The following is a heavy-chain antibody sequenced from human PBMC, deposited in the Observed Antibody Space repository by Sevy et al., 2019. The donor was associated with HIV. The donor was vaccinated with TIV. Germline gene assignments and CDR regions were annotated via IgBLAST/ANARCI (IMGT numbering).Heavy chain of an antibody. D-gene: IGHD3-3*01. V-gene: IGHV3-23*01. CDR3: AKGLGITTSVEIDS. J-gene: IGHJ4*02. CDR1: GFIFGSHG. Sequence: GGSLRLSCVGSGFIFGSHGMSWVRQAPGRGLEWVSGIDAGGDYTYYGDAMKGRVSISRDNAESTLLLQMNSLRAEDTAVYYCAKGLGITTSVEIDSWGQGTLVTVSS. CDR2: IDAGGDYT.